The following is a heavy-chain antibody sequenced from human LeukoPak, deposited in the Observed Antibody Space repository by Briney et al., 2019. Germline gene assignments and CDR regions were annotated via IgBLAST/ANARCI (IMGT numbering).Heavy chain of an antibody. CDR2: IYYSGST. Sequence: KASETLSLTCTVSGGSISSYYWSWIRQPPGKGLEWIGYIYYSGSTNYNPSLKSRVTISVDTSKNQFSLKLSSVTAADTAVYYCARHGRLRYFARENYYGMDVWGQGTTVTVSS. CDR1: GGSISSYY. CDR3: ARHGRLRYFARENYYGMDV. J-gene: IGHJ6*02. D-gene: IGHD3-9*01. V-gene: IGHV4-59*08.